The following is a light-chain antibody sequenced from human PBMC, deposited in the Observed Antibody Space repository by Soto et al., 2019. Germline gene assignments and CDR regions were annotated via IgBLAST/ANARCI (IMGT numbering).Light chain of an antibody. CDR1: SSDIGAYNY. V-gene: IGLV2-8*01. J-gene: IGLJ2*01. Sequence: QSALAQPPSASGSPGQSVTISCTGTSSDIGAYNYVSWYQQHPGKAPKLMIYEVSKRPSGVPDRFSGSKSGNTASLTVSGLQAEDEAAYYCTSHAGSINLVFGGGTKVTVL. CDR3: TSHAGSINLV. CDR2: EVS.